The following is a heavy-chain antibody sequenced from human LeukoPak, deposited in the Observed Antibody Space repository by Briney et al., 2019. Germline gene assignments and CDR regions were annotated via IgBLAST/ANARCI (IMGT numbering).Heavy chain of an antibody. V-gene: IGHV3-23*01. D-gene: IGHD5-12*01. CDR2: ISGGGGTT. CDR3: AEDREGLSSGYDLEYFDY. Sequence: PGGSLRLSCAASGFTFSSYAMNWVRQAPGKGLKWVSAISGGGGTTYYADSVKGRFTISRDNSKNTLFLQMNSLRAEDTAVYYCAEDREGLSSGYDLEYFDYWGQGTLVTVSS. J-gene: IGHJ4*02. CDR1: GFTFSSYA.